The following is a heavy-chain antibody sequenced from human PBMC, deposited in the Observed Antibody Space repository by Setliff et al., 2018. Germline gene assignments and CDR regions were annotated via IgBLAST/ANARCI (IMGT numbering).Heavy chain of an antibody. CDR1: GGSFSGYY. J-gene: IGHJ4*02. D-gene: IGHD5-12*01. CDR2: INHSGST. V-gene: IGHV4-34*01. Sequence: PPETLSLTCAVYGGSFSGYYWSWIRQPPGKGLEWIGEINHSGSTNYNPSLKSRVTISVDTSKNQFSLKLSSVTAADTAVYYCARGGYSRGPPVYYFDYWGQGTLVTVSS. CDR3: ARGGYSRGPPVYYFDY.